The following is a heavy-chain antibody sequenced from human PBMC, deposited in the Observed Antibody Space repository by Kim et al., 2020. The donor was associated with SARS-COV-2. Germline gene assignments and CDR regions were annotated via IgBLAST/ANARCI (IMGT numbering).Heavy chain of an antibody. V-gene: IGHV3-66*01. CDR2: IYSGGST. D-gene: IGHD3-22*01. J-gene: IGHJ4*01. CDR3: ARYYGVFYYDSSADDY. CDR1: GFTVSSNY. Sequence: GGSLRLSCAASGFTVSSNYMSWVRQAPGKGLEWVSVIYSGGSTYYADSVKGRFTISRDNAKNTLYLQMNSLRAVDTAVFSCARYYGVFYYDSSADDYWG.